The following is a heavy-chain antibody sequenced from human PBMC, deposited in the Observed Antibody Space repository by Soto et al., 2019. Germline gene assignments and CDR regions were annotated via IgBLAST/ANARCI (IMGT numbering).Heavy chain of an antibody. D-gene: IGHD6-13*01. CDR2: IYYSGST. J-gene: IGHJ4*01. CDR1: GGSISSSGYS. CDR3: AGGEGIALFWAGRCYFEY. Sequence: SETLSLTCTVSGGSISSSGYSWSWIRQHPGKGLEWIGYIYYSGSTYYNPSLKSRVTISVDTSKNQFSLKLSSVTAADTAVYYCAGGEGIALFWAGRCYFEYWAQGAVLTVSS. V-gene: IGHV4-31*03.